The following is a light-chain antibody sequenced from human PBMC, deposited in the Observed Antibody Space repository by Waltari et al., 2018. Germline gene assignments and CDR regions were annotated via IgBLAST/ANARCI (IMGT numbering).Light chain of an antibody. CDR2: GNI. CDR3: QSYDRSLSGWV. Sequence: PGQRVTISCTGSSSNIGAGYDVHWYQPLPGTAPKPLIYGNINRPPGVPDRFSGSQSGTSPSLAITGLLAEDEGDYYCQSYDRSLSGWVFGGGTKLTVL. J-gene: IGLJ3*02. V-gene: IGLV1-40*01. CDR1: SSNIGAGYD.